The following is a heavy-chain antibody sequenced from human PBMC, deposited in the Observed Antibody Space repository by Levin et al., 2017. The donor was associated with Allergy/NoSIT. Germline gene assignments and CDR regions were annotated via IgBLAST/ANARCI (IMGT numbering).Heavy chain of an antibody. V-gene: IGHV4-59*01. Sequence: PSQTLSLTCTVSGASISSYYWSWIRPPPGKGLEWIGYVYYSGSVNYNPSLESRVTISVDTSKNQFSLKLTSVTTADTAVYYCARVDRGSGSSYYHYYFYYMDVWGKGTTVTVSS. CDR2: VYYSGSV. D-gene: IGHD3-10*01. J-gene: IGHJ6*03. CDR3: ARVDRGSGSSYYHYYFYYMDV. CDR1: GASISSYY.